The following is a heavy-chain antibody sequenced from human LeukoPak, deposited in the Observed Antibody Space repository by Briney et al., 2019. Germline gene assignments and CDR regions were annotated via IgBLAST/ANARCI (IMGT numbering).Heavy chain of an antibody. V-gene: IGHV4-38-2*02. J-gene: IGHJ5*02. CDR1: GYSISSGYY. CDR2: IYHSGST. CDR3: ARDRSSGWFDP. D-gene: IGHD1-26*01. Sequence: SETVSLTCTLSGYSISSGYYWGWIRQPPGKGLEWIGKIYHSGSTYYNPSLESRVPISGDRAKNQFSLKLSSVTAADTAVYYCARDRSSGWFDPWGQGTLVPVPS.